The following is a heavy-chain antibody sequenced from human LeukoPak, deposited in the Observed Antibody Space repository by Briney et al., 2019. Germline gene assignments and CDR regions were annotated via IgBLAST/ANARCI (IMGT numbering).Heavy chain of an antibody. D-gene: IGHD2-2*01. CDR1: GFSFSSYA. V-gene: IGHV3-23*01. CDR2: TSAGGSST. Sequence: TGRSLRLSCAASGFSFSSYAMHWVRQAPGKGLEWVSTTSAGGSSTYYADSVKGRFTISRDNSKNTFYLQMNSLRAEDTAAYYCAKGGYCSSSSCYYGWFEPWGQGTLVTVSS. CDR3: AKGGYCSSSSCYYGWFEP. J-gene: IGHJ5*02.